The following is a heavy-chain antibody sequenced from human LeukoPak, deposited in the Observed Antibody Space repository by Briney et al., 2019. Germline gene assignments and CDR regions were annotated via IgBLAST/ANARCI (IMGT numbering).Heavy chain of an antibody. CDR3: TSGENGYTNTGGDY. CDR1: GFTFSNYA. CDR2: IRNKANSYAT. Sequence: PGGSLRLSCAASGFTFSNYAMSWVRQASGKGLEWVGRIRNKANSYATAYAASVKGRFTISRDDSKNTAYLQMNSLKTEDTAVYYCTSGENGYTNTGGDYWGQGTLVTVSS. J-gene: IGHJ4*02. D-gene: IGHD6-13*01. V-gene: IGHV3-73*01.